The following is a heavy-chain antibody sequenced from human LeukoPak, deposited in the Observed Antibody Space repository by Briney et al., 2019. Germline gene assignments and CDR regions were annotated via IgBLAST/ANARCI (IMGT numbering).Heavy chain of an antibody. Sequence: SETLSLTCAVYGGSFSGYYWSWIRQPPGKGLEWIGEINHSGSTNYNPSLKSRVTISVDTSKNQFSLKLSSVTAADTAVYYCARHSWGGRGYYYDSSGYSRLLRSGFDYWGQGTLVTVSS. CDR3: ARHSWGGRGYYYDSSGYSRLLRSGFDY. D-gene: IGHD3-22*01. J-gene: IGHJ4*02. CDR1: GGSFSGYY. CDR2: INHSGST. V-gene: IGHV4-34*01.